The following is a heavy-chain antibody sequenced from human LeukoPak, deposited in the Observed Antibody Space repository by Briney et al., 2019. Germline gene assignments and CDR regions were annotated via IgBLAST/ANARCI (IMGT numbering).Heavy chain of an antibody. D-gene: IGHD3-22*01. CDR2: IDDSGVIG. J-gene: IGHJ6*02. Sequence: GGSLRLSCEASGFTFKTHAMSWVRQAPGKGLEWVSRIDDSGVIGSYADSVKGRFTISRDNSKMTLTLQMNSLRAEDTAVYYCAKRLKRNYYYHYAMDVWGQGTTVTVSS. CDR1: GFTFKTHA. CDR3: AKRLKRNYYYHYAMDV. V-gene: IGHV3-23*01.